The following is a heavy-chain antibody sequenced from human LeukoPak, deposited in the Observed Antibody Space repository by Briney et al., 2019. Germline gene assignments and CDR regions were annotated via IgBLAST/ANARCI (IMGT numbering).Heavy chain of an antibody. J-gene: IGHJ6*02. CDR2: IISDGTSA. CDR3: ARDARYNIDV. D-gene: IGHD3-9*01. V-gene: IGHV3-74*01. Sequence: GGSLRLSCAASGFTLSDYWMHWVRQASGKGLVWVSRIISDGTSATYADSVKGRFTMSRDNAKNTLYLEMNSLRADDTAVYYCARDARYNIDVWGQGTTVTVSS. CDR1: GFTLSDYW.